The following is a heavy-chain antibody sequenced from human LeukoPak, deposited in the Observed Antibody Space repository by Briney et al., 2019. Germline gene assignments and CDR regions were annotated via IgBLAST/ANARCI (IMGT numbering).Heavy chain of an antibody. CDR3: ARDRGYSVDY. CDR1: GFTFSSYA. D-gene: IGHD2-2*02. CDR2: ISYDGSNK. V-gene: IGHV3-30-3*01. J-gene: IGHJ4*02. Sequence: SGGSLRLSCAASGFTFSSYAMHWVRQAPGKGLEWVAVISYDGSNKYYADSVKGRFTISRDNSKNTLYLQMDSLRAEDTAVYYCARDRGYSVDYWGQGILVTVSS.